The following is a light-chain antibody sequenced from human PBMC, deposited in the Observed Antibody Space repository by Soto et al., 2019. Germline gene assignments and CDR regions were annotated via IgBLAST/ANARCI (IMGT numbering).Light chain of an antibody. CDR1: SSNIGAGYD. J-gene: IGLJ3*02. Sequence: QAVVTQPPSVSGAPGQRVTISCTGSSSNIGAGYDVHWYQQLPGTAPKLLIYGNNNRPSGVPDRFSGSKSGTSASLAITGLQAEDETDYYCATWDSSLSAGVFGGGTKLTVL. CDR2: GNN. CDR3: ATWDSSLSAGV. V-gene: IGLV1-40*01.